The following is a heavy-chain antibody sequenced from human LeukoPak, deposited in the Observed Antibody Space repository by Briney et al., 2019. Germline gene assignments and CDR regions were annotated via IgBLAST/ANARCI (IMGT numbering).Heavy chain of an antibody. D-gene: IGHD6-13*01. CDR1: VYTLTELS. Sequence: ASVKVSFKVSVYTLTELSMHWVRQAPGKGLEWMGGFDPEDGETIYAQKFQGRVTMTEDTSTDTAYMELSSLRSEDTAVYYCATDNPRRIAAAGTAAFDYWGQGTLVTVSS. J-gene: IGHJ4*02. V-gene: IGHV1-24*01. CDR2: FDPEDGET. CDR3: ATDNPRRIAAAGTAAFDY.